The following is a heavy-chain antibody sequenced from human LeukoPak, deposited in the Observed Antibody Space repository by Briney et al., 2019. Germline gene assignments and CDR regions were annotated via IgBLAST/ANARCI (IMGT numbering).Heavy chain of an antibody. Sequence: SETLSLTCAVYGGSFSGYYWSWIRQPPGKGLEWIGEINHSGSTNYNPSLKSRVTISVDTSKNQFSLKLSSVTAADTAVYYCARVVVVPAAIRLYYYYGMDVWCQGTTVTVSS. CDR3: ARVVVVPAAIRLYYYYGMDV. J-gene: IGHJ6*02. CDR2: INHSGST. V-gene: IGHV4-34*01. D-gene: IGHD2-2*02. CDR1: GGSFSGYY.